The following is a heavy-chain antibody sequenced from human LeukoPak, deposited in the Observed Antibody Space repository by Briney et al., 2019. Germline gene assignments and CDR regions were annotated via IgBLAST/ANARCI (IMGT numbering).Heavy chain of an antibody. CDR3: AKGMEFAGAAYYFDY. CDR1: GFTFSSYA. D-gene: IGHD3-16*01. CDR2: ISGSGGST. J-gene: IGHJ4*02. V-gene: IGHV3-23*01. Sequence: GGSLRLSCAASGFTFSSYAMSWVRQAPGKGLEWVSAISGSGGSTYYADSVKGRFTISRDNSKNTLYLQMNSRRAEDTAVYYCAKGMEFAGAAYYFDYWGQGTLVTVSS.